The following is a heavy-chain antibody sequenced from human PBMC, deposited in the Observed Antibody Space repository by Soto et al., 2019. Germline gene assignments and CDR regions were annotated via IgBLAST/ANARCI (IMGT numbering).Heavy chain of an antibody. D-gene: IGHD6-19*01. Sequence: SETLSLTCTVSGGSISSDDYYWSWIRQPPGKGLEWIGYIYYSGSTYYNPSLKSRVTISVDTSKNQFSLKLSSVTAADTAVYYCARDAPLPRSGSNFRTLDYWGQGTLVTVSS. V-gene: IGHV4-30-4*01. CDR1: GGSISSDDYY. CDR3: ARDAPLPRSGSNFRTLDY. CDR2: IYYSGST. J-gene: IGHJ4*02.